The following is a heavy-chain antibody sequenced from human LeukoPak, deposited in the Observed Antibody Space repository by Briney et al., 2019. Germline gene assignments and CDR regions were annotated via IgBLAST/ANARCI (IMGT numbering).Heavy chain of an antibody. D-gene: IGHD5-12*01. CDR3: ANYHRTIVATIMNYFDY. CDR1: GFTFSSYA. V-gene: IGHV3-23*01. Sequence: GGSLRLSCAASGFTFSSYAMSWVRQAPGKGLEWVSAISGSGGSTYYADSVKGRFTISRDNSKNTLYLQMNSLRAEDTAVYYCANYHRTIVATIMNYFDYWGQGTLVTVSS. J-gene: IGHJ4*02. CDR2: ISGSGGST.